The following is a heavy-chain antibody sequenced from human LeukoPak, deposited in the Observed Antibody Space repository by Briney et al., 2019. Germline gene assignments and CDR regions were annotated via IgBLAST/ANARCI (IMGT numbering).Heavy chain of an antibody. Sequence: SETLSLTCTVSGYSISSGYYWGWIRQPPGKGLEWIGSIYHSGSTYYNPSLKSRVTISVDTSKNQFSLKLSSVTAVDTAVYYCARWDTADYFDYWGQGTLVTVSS. J-gene: IGHJ4*02. CDR3: ARWDTADYFDY. CDR1: GYSISSGYY. CDR2: IYHSGST. D-gene: IGHD5-18*01. V-gene: IGHV4-38-2*02.